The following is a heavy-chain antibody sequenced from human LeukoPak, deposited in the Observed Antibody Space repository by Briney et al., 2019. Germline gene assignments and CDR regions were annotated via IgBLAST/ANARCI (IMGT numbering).Heavy chain of an antibody. V-gene: IGHV1-18*01. CDR3: ARDQYCSSTSCFFDY. D-gene: IGHD2-2*01. CDR1: GYTFTSYG. J-gene: IGHJ4*02. CDR2: ISAYNGNT. Sequence: ASVKVSCKASGYTFTSYGISWVRQAHGQGLEWMGWISAYNGNTNYAQKLKGRVTMTTDTSTSTAYMELRSLRSDDTAVYYCARDQYCSSTSCFFDYWGQGTLVTVSS.